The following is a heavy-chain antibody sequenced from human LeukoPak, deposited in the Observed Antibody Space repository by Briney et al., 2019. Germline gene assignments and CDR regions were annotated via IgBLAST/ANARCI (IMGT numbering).Heavy chain of an antibody. CDR3: ARPPGGDDVSGYAFDI. J-gene: IGHJ3*02. Sequence: GESLKISCKGSGYSFTSYWIGWVRQMPGKGLEWMGIIYPGDSDTRYSPPFQGQVTISADKSISTAYLQWSSLKASDTAMYYCARPPGGDDVSGYAFDIWGQGTMVTVSS. CDR2: IYPGDSDT. V-gene: IGHV5-51*01. D-gene: IGHD2-21*02. CDR1: GYSFTSYW.